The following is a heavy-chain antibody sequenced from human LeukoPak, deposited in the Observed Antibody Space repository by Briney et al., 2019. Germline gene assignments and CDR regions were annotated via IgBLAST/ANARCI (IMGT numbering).Heavy chain of an antibody. CDR2: ISRGGFEI. CDR3: AREGGWNDFDY. J-gene: IGHJ4*02. V-gene: IGHV3-48*03. CDR1: GFTFSTYE. Sequence: PGGSLRLSCVGSGFTFSTYEMNWVRQAPGKGLEWLSFISRGGFEIHYAASVKGRFTFSRDNARNSLYLQMNSLRADDTAIYYCAREGGWNDFDYWGQGTLVTVSS. D-gene: IGHD1-1*01.